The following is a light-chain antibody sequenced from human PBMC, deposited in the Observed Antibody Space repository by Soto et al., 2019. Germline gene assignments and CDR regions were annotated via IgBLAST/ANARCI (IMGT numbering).Light chain of an antibody. J-gene: IGKJ1*01. CDR2: GAS. V-gene: IGKV3-20*01. Sequence: EIVLTQSPGTLSLSPGERATLSCRASQSVSSIYLAWYQQKPGQAPRLLIYGASSRPTGIPDRFSGSGSGTDFTLTISRLEPEDFAVYYCQQYGSSPWTFGQGTKVDIK. CDR3: QQYGSSPWT. CDR1: QSVSSIY.